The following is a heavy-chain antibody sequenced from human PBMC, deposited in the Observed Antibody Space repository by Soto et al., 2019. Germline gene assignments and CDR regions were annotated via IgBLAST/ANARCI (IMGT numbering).Heavy chain of an antibody. Sequence: PGGSLRLSCAASGFTFSSYAMSWVRQAPGKGLEWVSAISGSGGSTYYADSVKGRFTISRDNSKNTLYLQMNSLRSEDTAVYYCARDGRDDSSGYYQGSFDCWGQGSLVTVSS. J-gene: IGHJ4*02. D-gene: IGHD3-22*01. V-gene: IGHV3-23*01. CDR1: GFTFSSYA. CDR2: ISGSGGST. CDR3: ARDGRDDSSGYYQGSFDC.